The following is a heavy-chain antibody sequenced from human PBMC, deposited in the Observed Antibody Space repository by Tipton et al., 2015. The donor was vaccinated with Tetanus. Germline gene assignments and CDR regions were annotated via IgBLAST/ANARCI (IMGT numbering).Heavy chain of an antibody. Sequence: SLRLSCAASGFTVSSYYMIWVRQAPGKGLEWVSTISDGGDTNYADSVKGRFTLSRDNAKNSLYLQMISLRAEDTAVYSCARGMAEASNCGGDCYSDYWGQGTLVTVSS. CDR2: ISDGGDT. CDR1: GFTVSSYY. V-gene: IGHV3-53*01. CDR3: ARGMAEASNCGGDCYSDY. D-gene: IGHD2-21*02. J-gene: IGHJ4*02.